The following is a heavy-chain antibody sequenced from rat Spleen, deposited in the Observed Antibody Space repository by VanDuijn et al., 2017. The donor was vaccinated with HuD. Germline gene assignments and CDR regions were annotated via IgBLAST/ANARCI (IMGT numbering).Heavy chain of an antibody. CDR1: GFTFSDYY. D-gene: IGHD1-5*01. CDR2: ISYDGSST. J-gene: IGHJ3*01. V-gene: IGHV5-20*01. Sequence: EVQLVESGGGLVQPGRSLKLSCAASGFTFSDYYMAWVRQAPTKGLEWVATISYDGSSTYYRDSVKGRFTISRDNAKSTLYLQMDSLRSEDTATYYCTTERYPPFAYWGQGTLVTVSS. CDR3: TTERYPPFAY.